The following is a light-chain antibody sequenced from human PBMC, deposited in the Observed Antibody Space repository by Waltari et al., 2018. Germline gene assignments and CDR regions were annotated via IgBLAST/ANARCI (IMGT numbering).Light chain of an antibody. Sequence: DIQMTQSPSSLSASVGDRVTITCRASQSISSYLNWYQQKPGKAPKLLIYAASSLQSGVPSRFSGSGSGTDFTLTISSLQPEDFATYYCQQSYSTLRYTFGQGTKL. V-gene: IGKV1-39*01. CDR3: QQSYSTLRYT. CDR2: AAS. J-gene: IGKJ2*01. CDR1: QSISSY.